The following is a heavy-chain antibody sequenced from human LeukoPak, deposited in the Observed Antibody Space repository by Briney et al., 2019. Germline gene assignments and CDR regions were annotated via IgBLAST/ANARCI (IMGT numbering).Heavy chain of an antibody. CDR1: GYTFTDYY. Sequence: ASVKVSCKASGYTFTDYYMHWVRQAPGQGLEWMGWISAYNGNTNYAQKLQGRVTMTRDTSISAAYMELSRLRSDDTAVYYCARTPDRNDFWSGSVCDYWGQGTLVTVSS. CDR2: ISAYNGNT. V-gene: IGHV1-2*02. CDR3: ARTPDRNDFWSGSVCDY. J-gene: IGHJ4*02. D-gene: IGHD3-3*01.